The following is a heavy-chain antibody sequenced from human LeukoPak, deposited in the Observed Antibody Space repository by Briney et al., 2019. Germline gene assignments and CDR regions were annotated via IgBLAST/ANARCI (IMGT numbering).Heavy chain of an antibody. Sequence: GASVKVSCKASGYTFTSYGISWVRQAPGQGLEWMGWISAYNGNTNYAQKFRGWVTMTRDTSISTAYMELSRLRSDDTAVYYCARDTHSWMAFDIWGQGTMVTVSS. D-gene: IGHD6-13*01. CDR3: ARDTHSWMAFDI. V-gene: IGHV1-18*01. CDR1: GYTFTSYG. J-gene: IGHJ3*02. CDR2: ISAYNGNT.